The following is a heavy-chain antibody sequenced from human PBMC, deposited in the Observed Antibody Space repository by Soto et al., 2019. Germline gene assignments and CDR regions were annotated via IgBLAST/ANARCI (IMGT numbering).Heavy chain of an antibody. CDR3: ARGYDVVRVPVAISVGYFDH. CDR1: GFTFSSHT. V-gene: IGHV3-21*01. CDR2: ISATGSDI. Sequence: EVDLVESGGGLAKPGGALRLSCTDSGFTFSSHTMNWVRQAPGKGLEWVSSISATGSDIYYGDSVMGRFTISRDNAKNSLYLQLNNLRVEDTAVYYCARGYDVVRVPVAISVGYFDHWGQGTVVTGSS. J-gene: IGHJ4*02. D-gene: IGHD3-16*01.